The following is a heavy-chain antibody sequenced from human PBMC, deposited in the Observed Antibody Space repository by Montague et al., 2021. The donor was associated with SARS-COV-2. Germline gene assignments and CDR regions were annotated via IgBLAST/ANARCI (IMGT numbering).Heavy chain of an antibody. Sequence: SETLSLTCTVSGGSIRSYYWSWIRETPGKGLERIGYIYYDGSTNYNPSLKSRVTMSVDSSKNQFSLRLSSVTAADTAVYYCARYGSYFEHWGQGTLVTVSS. V-gene: IGHV4-59*03. D-gene: IGHD1-26*01. CDR2: IYYDGST. CDR3: ARYGSYFEH. J-gene: IGHJ4*02. CDR1: GGSIRSYY.